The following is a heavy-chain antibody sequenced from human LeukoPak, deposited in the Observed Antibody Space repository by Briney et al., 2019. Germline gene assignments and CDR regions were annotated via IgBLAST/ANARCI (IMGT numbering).Heavy chain of an antibody. D-gene: IGHD5-24*01. CDR2: IYYSGST. J-gene: IGHJ3*02. CDR3: AREKMGRGDAFDI. CDR1: GGSISSYY. V-gene: IGHV4-59*01. Sequence: PSETLSLTCTVSGGSISSYYWSWIRQPPGKGLEWIGYIYYSGSTNYNPSLKGRVTISVDTSKNQFSLKLSSVTAADTAVYYCAREKMGRGDAFDIWGQGTMVTVSS.